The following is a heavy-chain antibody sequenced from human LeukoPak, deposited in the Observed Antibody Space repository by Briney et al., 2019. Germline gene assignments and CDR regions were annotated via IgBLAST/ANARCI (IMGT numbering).Heavy chain of an antibody. V-gene: IGHV4-34*01. CDR1: GGSFSGYY. CDR3: ARGSMVRGTAAVSPSHRLDY. D-gene: IGHD3-10*01. J-gene: IGHJ4*02. Sequence: SETLSLTCAVYGGSFSGYYWSWIRQPPGKGLEWIGEINHSGSTNYNPSLKSRVTISVDTSKNQFSLKLSSVTAADTAVYYCARGSMVRGTAAVSPSHRLDYWGQGTLVTVSS. CDR2: INHSGST.